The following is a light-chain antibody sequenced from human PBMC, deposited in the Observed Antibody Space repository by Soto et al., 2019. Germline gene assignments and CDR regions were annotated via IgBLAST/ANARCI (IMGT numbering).Light chain of an antibody. Sequence: DIQMTQSPSSLSASVGDRVTITCRASHSISRFLNWYQQKPGRAPRLLLYAASNLQSGVPSRFSGGGSGTDFTLTITSLQPEDFATYYCHQSYSPPQTFGQGTNVEI. CDR2: AAS. J-gene: IGKJ1*01. CDR1: HSISRF. CDR3: HQSYSPPQT. V-gene: IGKV1-39*01.